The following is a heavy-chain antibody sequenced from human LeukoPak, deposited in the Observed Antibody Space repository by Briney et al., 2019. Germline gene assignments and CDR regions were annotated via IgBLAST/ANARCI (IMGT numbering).Heavy chain of an antibody. CDR1: GFTFSSYS. CDR2: ISSSSSYI. D-gene: IGHD5-12*01. J-gene: IGHJ4*02. CDR3: ARDRIVATIPRLGYFDY. V-gene: IGHV3-21*01. Sequence: PGGSLRLSCAASGFTFSSYSMNWVRQAPGKGLEWVSSISSSSSYIYYADSVKGRFTISRDNAKNSLYLQVNSLRAEDTAVYYCARDRIVATIPRLGYFDYWGQGTLVTVSS.